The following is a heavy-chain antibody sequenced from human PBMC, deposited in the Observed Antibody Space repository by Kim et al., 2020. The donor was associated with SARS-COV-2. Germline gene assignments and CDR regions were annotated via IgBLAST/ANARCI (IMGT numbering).Heavy chain of an antibody. Sequence: SETLSLTCTVSGGSISSSSYYWGWIRQPPGKGLEWIGSIYYSGSTYYNPSLKSRVTISVDTSKNQFSLKLSSVTAADTAVYYCAREHYLSSSRYYYGMDVWGQGTTVTVSS. CDR3: AREHYLSSSRYYYGMDV. D-gene: IGHD6-13*01. CDR1: GGSISSSSYY. V-gene: IGHV4-39*07. J-gene: IGHJ6*02. CDR2: IYYSGST.